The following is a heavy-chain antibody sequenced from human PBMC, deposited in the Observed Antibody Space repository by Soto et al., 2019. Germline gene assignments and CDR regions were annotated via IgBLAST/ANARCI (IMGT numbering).Heavy chain of an antibody. V-gene: IGHV4-4*02. CDR1: GGSISSSNW. Sequence: SETLSLTCAVSGGSISSSNWWSWVRQPPGKGLEWIGETYHSGSTNYNPSLKSRVTISVDKSKNQFSLKLSSVTAADTAVYYCARLYCSSTSCYFRGGNWFDPWGQGTLVTVSS. CDR3: ARLYCSSTSCYFRGGNWFDP. CDR2: TYHSGST. D-gene: IGHD2-2*01. J-gene: IGHJ5*02.